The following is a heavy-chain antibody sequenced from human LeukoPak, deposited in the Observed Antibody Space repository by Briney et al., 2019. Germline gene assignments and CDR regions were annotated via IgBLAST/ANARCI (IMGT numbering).Heavy chain of an antibody. CDR2: MYHSGST. Sequence: SETLSLTCAVSGYSISSGYYWGWIRQPPGKGLDWIASMYHSGSTYYNPSLKSRVTISVEPSKHQFSPRLSSVTAADTAVYYCAKQGPTVVTHFDSWGQGTLATVSS. D-gene: IGHD4-23*01. CDR1: GYSISSGYY. J-gene: IGHJ4*02. V-gene: IGHV4-38-2*01. CDR3: AKQGPTVVTHFDS.